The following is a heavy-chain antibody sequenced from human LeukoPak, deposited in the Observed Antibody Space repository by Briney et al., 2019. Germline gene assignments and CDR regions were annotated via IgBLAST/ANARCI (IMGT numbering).Heavy chain of an antibody. Sequence: SETLSLTCTVSGGSISSSIYYWGWIRHPPGKGLECIGSIYYSGSTYYNPSLKRRVTISVDASKNQFSLKLSSVTAADTAVYYCATEVYYYYYMDVWGKGTTVTVSS. J-gene: IGHJ6*03. CDR2: IYYSGST. V-gene: IGHV4-39*01. CDR1: GGSISSSIYY. CDR3: ATEVYYYYYMDV.